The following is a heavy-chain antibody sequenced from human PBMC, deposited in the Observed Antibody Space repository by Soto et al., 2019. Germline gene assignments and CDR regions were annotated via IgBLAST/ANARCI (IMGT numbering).Heavy chain of an antibody. V-gene: IGHV3-23*01. CDR2: ISARGGSS. J-gene: IGHJ6*02. CDR3: ARDLGGWIVATRPLYYYYGMDV. Sequence: PGGSLRLSCAASGFSFSSYAMVWVRQAPGKGLEWVSVISARGGSSYFADSVKGRFTISRDNSKNVLSLEMNSLRAEDTAVYYCARDLGGWIVATRPLYYYYGMDVWGQGTTVTVYS. D-gene: IGHD5-12*01. CDR1: GFSFSSYA.